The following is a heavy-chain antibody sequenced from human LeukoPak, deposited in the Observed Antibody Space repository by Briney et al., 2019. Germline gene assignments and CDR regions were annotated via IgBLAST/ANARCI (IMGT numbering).Heavy chain of an antibody. CDR1: GGSISSYY. CDR2: IYYSGST. CDR3: ARGMNYYDSSGYQDY. Sequence: PSETLSLTCTVSGGSISSYYWSWIRQPPGKGLEWIGYIYYSGSTNYNPSLKSRVTISVDTSKNQFSLKLSSVTAADTAVYYCARGMNYYDSSGYQDYWGQGTLVTVSS. J-gene: IGHJ4*02. D-gene: IGHD3-22*01. V-gene: IGHV4-59*12.